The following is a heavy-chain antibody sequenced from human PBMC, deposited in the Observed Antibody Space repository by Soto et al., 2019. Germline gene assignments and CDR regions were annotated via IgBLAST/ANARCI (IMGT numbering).Heavy chain of an antibody. CDR1: GYTFTRYG. D-gene: IGHD2-8*01. CDR3: AKNGQPPYYYYGLDV. Sequence: QGQLVQSEAEVKKPGASVKVSCKASGYTFTRYGISWVRQAPGQGLEWMGWISGYNGDTNYAQKFQGRVIMTIDTSTGTVFMELRSLTSDDTAVYYCAKNGQPPYYYYGLDVWGQGTTVTVSS. J-gene: IGHJ6*02. CDR2: ISGYNGDT. V-gene: IGHV1-18*01.